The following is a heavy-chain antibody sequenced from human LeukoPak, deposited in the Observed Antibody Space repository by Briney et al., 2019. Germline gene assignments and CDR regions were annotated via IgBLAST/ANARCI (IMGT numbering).Heavy chain of an antibody. CDR2: ISYDGSNK. CDR3: ARDHQLAYCGGDCYTSLFDY. J-gene: IGHJ4*02. Sequence: PGGSLRLSCAASGFTFSSYAMHWVRQAPGKGLEWVAVISYDGSNKYYADSVKGRFTISRDNSKNTLYLQMNSLRAEDTAVYYCARDHQLAYCGGDCYTSLFDYWGQGTLVTVSS. CDR1: GFTFSSYA. V-gene: IGHV3-30-3*01. D-gene: IGHD2-21*01.